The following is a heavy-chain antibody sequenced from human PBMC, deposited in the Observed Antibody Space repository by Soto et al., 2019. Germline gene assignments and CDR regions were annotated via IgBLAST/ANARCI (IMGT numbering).Heavy chain of an antibody. CDR1: GFTFSSYA. V-gene: IGHV3-23*01. J-gene: IGHJ2*01. CDR3: AKDRVFIQLALPHWYFDL. Sequence: EVQLLESGGGLVQPGGSLRLSCAASGFTFSSYAMSWVRQAPGKGLEWVSAISGSGGSTYYADSVKGRFTISRDNSKNTLYLQMNSLRAEDTAVYYCAKDRVFIQLALPHWYFDLWGRGTLVTVSS. D-gene: IGHD1-7*01. CDR2: ISGSGGST.